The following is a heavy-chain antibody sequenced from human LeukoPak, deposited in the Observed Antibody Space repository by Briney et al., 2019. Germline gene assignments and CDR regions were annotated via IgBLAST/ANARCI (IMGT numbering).Heavy chain of an antibody. Sequence: GGSLRLSCATSGFTFSSYAMSWVRQAPGKGLKWVSTIADNGVSTHYADSVKGRFTISRDNSRNTLYLQMNSLRAEDTAVYYCATDRGAAAFDIWGQGTMVTVSS. CDR1: GFTFSSYA. CDR2: IADNGVST. V-gene: IGHV3-23*01. D-gene: IGHD6-13*01. J-gene: IGHJ3*02. CDR3: ATDRGAAAFDI.